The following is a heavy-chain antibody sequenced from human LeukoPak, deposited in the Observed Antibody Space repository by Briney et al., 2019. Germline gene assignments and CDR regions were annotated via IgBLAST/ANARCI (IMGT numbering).Heavy chain of an antibody. CDR3: ASGAAAMADY. Sequence: PGGSLRLSCAASGFTFGSYSMNWVRQAPGKGLEWVSSISSSSSYIYYADSVKGRFTIPRDNAKNSLYLQMNSLRAEDTAVYYCASGAAAMADYWGQGTLVTVSS. V-gene: IGHV3-21*01. CDR2: ISSSSSYI. CDR1: GFTFGSYS. J-gene: IGHJ4*02. D-gene: IGHD5-18*01.